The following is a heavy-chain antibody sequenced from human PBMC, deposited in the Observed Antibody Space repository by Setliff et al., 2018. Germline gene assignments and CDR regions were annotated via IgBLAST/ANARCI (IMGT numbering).Heavy chain of an antibody. Sequence: GEDLKISCKGSGYSFTSHWIGWVRPMPGKGLEWMGIIYPRDSDTRYSPSFQGQVTISADKSISTAYLQWRSLKASDTAMYYCARGRRDGYKGGFDPWGQGTLVTVSS. CDR3: ARGRRDGYKGGFDP. V-gene: IGHV5-51*01. J-gene: IGHJ5*02. CDR1: GYSFTSHW. CDR2: IYPRDSDT. D-gene: IGHD5-12*01.